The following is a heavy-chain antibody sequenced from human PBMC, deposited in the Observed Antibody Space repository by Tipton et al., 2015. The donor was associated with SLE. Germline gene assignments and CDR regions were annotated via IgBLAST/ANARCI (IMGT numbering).Heavy chain of an antibody. CDR1: GFTFSSYA. CDR2: IYSGGST. J-gene: IGHJ3*02. D-gene: IGHD3-3*01. CDR3: AAGVGFLEWFAGDAFDI. V-gene: IGHV3-53*01. Sequence: SLRLSCAASGFTFSSYAMSWVRQAPGKGLEWVSVIYSGGSTYYADSVKGRFTISRDNSKNTLYLQMNSLRSEDTAVYYCAAGVGFLEWFAGDAFDIWGQGTMVTVSS.